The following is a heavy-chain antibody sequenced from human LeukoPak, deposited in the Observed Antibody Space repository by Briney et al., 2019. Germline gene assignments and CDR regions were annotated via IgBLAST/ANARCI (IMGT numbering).Heavy chain of an antibody. Sequence: WMNPNSGNTGYAQKFQGRVTMTRNTSISTAYMELSSLRSEDTAVYYCARRSIAARAGADYWGQGTLVTVSS. D-gene: IGHD6-6*01. J-gene: IGHJ4*02. V-gene: IGHV1-8*01. CDR3: ARRSIAARAGADY. CDR2: MNPNSGNT.